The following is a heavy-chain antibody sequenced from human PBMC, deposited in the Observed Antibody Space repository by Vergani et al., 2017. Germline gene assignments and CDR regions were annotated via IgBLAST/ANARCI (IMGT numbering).Heavy chain of an antibody. D-gene: IGHD6-19*01. Sequence: QVQLQESGPGLVKSSETLSLTCSVSFDSIRNFYCNWIRQPPGKGLEWIESIHYSENTNYNPSLKTRVTISVDTSKNQSSLQLTCVRAADTAVYYCASDTHSGQRADRWGQGILVTVTS. CDR3: ASDTHSGQRADR. CDR1: FDSIRNFY. J-gene: IGHJ5*02. V-gene: IGHV4-59*01. CDR2: IHYSENT.